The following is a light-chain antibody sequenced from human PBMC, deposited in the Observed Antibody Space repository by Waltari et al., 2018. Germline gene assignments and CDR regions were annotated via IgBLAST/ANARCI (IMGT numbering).Light chain of an antibody. CDR2: NDY. J-gene: IGLJ2*01. CDR3: QVWTSSTVI. V-gene: IGLV3-9*01. Sequence: YQLTQSLSVAMPLGKTARISCKARYIGGHNVHWSHKNPGQAPVLVIYNDYIRPSGIPERFSASNSGNTATLTITRAQVADDGYCYCQVWTSSTVIFGGGTKLTVL. CDR1: YIGGHN.